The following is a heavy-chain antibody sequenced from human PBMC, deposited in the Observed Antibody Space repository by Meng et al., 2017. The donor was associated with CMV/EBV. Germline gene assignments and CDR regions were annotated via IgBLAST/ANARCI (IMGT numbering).Heavy chain of an antibody. Sequence: QVQLVESGGGVVQPGGSLGLPCAASGFTFSSYGMHWVRQAPGKGLEWVAFIRYDGSNKYYADSVKGRFTISRDNSKNTLYLQMNSLRAEDTAVYYCAKIAYDSSGYYYFDYWGQGTLVTVSS. D-gene: IGHD3-22*01. V-gene: IGHV3-30*02. CDR2: IRYDGSNK. CDR1: GFTFSSYG. CDR3: AKIAYDSSGYYYFDY. J-gene: IGHJ4*02.